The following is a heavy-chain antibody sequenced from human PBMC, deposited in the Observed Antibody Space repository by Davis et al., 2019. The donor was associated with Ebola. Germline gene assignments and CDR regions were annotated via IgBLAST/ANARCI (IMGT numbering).Heavy chain of an antibody. V-gene: IGHV4-59*01. CDR2: IPQSGGT. CDR3: ARGPRGGTVTTFYYYGMDV. CDR1: GDSISSYY. J-gene: IGHJ6*04. Sequence: SETLSLTCTVSGDSISSYYWSWIRQPPGKGLEWIGYIPQSGGTYYNPSLKSRVTMSVETSNNQVSLNLRSATDPDTAMYYCARGPRGGTVTTFYYYGMDVWGKGTTVTVSS. D-gene: IGHD4-17*01.